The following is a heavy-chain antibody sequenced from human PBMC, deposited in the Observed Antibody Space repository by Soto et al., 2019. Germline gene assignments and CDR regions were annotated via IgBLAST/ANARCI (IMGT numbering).Heavy chain of an antibody. CDR2: IYYSGST. CDR3: ARESVSNQSYYYYAMDV. Sequence: SENLSLTCTVSGGSVSSGSYYWSWIRQPPGKGLEWIGYIYYSGSTNYNPSLKSRVTISVDTSKNQFSLKLSSVTAADTAVYYCARESVSNQSYYYYAMDVPGQGTMVTVFS. D-gene: IGHD3-3*02. CDR1: GGSVSSGSYY. V-gene: IGHV4-61*01. J-gene: IGHJ6*02.